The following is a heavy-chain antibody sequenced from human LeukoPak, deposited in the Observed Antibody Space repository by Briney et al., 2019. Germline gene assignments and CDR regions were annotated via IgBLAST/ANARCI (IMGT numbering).Heavy chain of an antibody. D-gene: IGHD6-13*01. Sequence: SETLSLTCTVSGGSISSSSYYWGWIRQPPGKGLEWIGSIYYSGSTYYNPSLKSRVTISVDTSKNQFSLKLSSVTAADTAVYYCARGWAAAAGTGYYGMDVWGQGTTVTVSS. CDR3: ARGWAAAAGTGYYGMDV. V-gene: IGHV4-39*07. J-gene: IGHJ6*02. CDR1: GGSISSSSYY. CDR2: IYYSGST.